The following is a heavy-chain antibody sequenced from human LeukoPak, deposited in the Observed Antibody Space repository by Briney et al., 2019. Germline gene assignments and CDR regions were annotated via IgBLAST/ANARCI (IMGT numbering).Heavy chain of an antibody. Sequence: ASVKVSCKASGYTFTGYYMHWVRQAPGKGLEWMGGFDPEDGETIYAQKFQGRVTMTEDTSTDTAYMELSSLRSEDTAVYYCATATLWFGAPDAFDIWGQGTMVTVSS. CDR2: FDPEDGET. J-gene: IGHJ3*02. V-gene: IGHV1-24*01. CDR1: GYTFTGYY. CDR3: ATATLWFGAPDAFDI. D-gene: IGHD3-10*01.